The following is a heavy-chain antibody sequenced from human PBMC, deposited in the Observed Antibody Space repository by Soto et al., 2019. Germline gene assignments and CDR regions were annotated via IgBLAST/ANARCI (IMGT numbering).Heavy chain of an antibody. CDR3: ARSPVIDAFDI. CDR1: GASLTITSYY. Sequence: PSETLSLTCTVSGASLTITSYYWGWIRQPPGKGLEWLGSVYYSGDTFQDPSLKSRVTVSVDTSKNQFSLKLTSVTAADTAVYYCARSPVIDAFDIWGQGTMVTVSS. J-gene: IGHJ3*02. V-gene: IGHV4-39*01. D-gene: IGHD3-16*02. CDR2: VYYSGDT.